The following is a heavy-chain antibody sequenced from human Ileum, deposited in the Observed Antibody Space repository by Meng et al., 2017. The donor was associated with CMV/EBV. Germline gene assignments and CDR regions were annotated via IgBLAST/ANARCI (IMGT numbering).Heavy chain of an antibody. CDR2: IYYSGGT. CDR1: GASISRSTYY. Sequence: QLQLQESGPGLVKPSETLSPTCTVSGASISRSTYYWGWIRQPPGKGLEWIGSIYYSGGTYYNPSLKSRVTISVDTSKNQFSLKLNSVTAADTAVYYCASGDSLRAVDFWGQGTLVTVSS. V-gene: IGHV4-39*07. J-gene: IGHJ4*02. CDR3: ASGDSLRAVDF. D-gene: IGHD2-21*02.